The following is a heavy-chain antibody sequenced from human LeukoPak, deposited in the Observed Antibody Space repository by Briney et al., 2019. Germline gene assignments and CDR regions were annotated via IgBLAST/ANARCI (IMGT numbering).Heavy chain of an antibody. V-gene: IGHV3-15*01. Sequence: GGSLRLSCAASGFTFSYVWMNWVRQAPGKGLEWVGRIKSKTDGGTTDYAASVKGRFTISRDDSKNTLYLQMNSLKTEDTAVYYCTTAYIAATKDFDYWGQGTLVSVSS. CDR1: GFTFSYVW. CDR3: TTAYIAATKDFDY. D-gene: IGHD5-12*01. CDR2: IKSKTDGGTT. J-gene: IGHJ4*02.